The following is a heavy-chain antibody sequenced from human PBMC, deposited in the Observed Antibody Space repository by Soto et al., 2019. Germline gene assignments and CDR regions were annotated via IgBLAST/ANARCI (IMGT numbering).Heavy chain of an antibody. Sequence: QVQLVQSGAEVKKPGSSVKVSCKASGGTFSSYAISWVRQAPGQGLEWMGGIIPIFGTANYAQKFQGRVTITADEXXSXAXXEMSSLRSEDTAVYYCAMGDYDILERGYYYYGMDVWGQGTTVTVSS. V-gene: IGHV1-69*12. CDR2: IIPIFGTA. CDR1: GGTFSSYA. D-gene: IGHD3-9*01. J-gene: IGHJ6*02. CDR3: AMGDYDILERGYYYYGMDV.